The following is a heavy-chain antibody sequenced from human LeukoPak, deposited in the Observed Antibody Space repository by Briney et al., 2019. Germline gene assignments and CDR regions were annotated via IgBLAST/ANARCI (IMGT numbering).Heavy chain of an antibody. CDR2: ISGSGGST. V-gene: IGHV3-23*01. J-gene: IGHJ4*02. CDR1: GFTFSSYA. Sequence: PGGSLRLPCAASGFTFSSYAMSSVRQAPGKGLEWVSAISGSGGSTYYADSVKGRFTISRDNSKNTLYLQMNRLRAEDTAVYYCAKRAYYYDSSGYPFDYWGQGTLVTVSS. CDR3: AKRAYYYDSSGYPFDY. D-gene: IGHD3-22*01.